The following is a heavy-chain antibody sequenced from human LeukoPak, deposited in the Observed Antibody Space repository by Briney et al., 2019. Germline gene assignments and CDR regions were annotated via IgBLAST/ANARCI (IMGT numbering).Heavy chain of an antibody. CDR1: GFTFSDYY. CDR2: VLGSGVPT. V-gene: IGHV3-11*04. D-gene: IGHD6-19*01. Sequence: PGGSLRLSCAASGFTFSDYYMSWIRQTPGKGLAWVATVLGSGVPTYYADSVQGRFTISRDNAKNSLYLQMNSLRAEDTAVYYCARADSSGWYDAFDIWGQGTMVTVSS. J-gene: IGHJ3*02. CDR3: ARADSSGWYDAFDI.